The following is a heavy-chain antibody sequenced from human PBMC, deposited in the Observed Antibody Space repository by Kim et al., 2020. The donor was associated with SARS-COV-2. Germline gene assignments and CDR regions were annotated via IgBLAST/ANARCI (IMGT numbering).Heavy chain of an antibody. V-gene: IGHV4-34*01. CDR3: ARGHRWGLRLREPGFDP. D-gene: IGHD5-12*01. CDR2: INHSGST. J-gene: IGHJ5*02. Sequence: ETLSLTCAVYGGSFSGYYWSWIRQPPGKGLEWIGEINHSGSTNYNPSLKSRVTISVDTSKNQFSLKLSSVTAADTAVYYCARGHRWGLRLREPGFDPWGQGTLVTVSS. CDR1: GGSFSGYY.